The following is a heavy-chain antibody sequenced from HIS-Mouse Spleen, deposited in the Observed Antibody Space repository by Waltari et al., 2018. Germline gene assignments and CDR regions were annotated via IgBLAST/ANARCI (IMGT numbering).Heavy chain of an antibody. CDR3: ARRRGWFDY. V-gene: IGHV4-39*01. CDR2: IYYSGRT. Sequence: QLQLQESGPGLVKPSETLSLTCTVSGGSISSSSYYWGWIRQPPGKGLEWIGSIYYSGRTYYTPALKGRVTISVDTSKNQFSLKLSSVTAADTAVYYCARRRGWFDYWGQGTLVTVSS. J-gene: IGHJ4*02. CDR1: GGSISSSSYY. D-gene: IGHD6-19*01.